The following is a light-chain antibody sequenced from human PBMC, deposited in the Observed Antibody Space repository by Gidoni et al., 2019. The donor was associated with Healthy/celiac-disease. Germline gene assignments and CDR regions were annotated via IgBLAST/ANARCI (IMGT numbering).Light chain of an antibody. CDR1: SSDVGGYNY. CDR2: DVS. CDR3: SSYTSSSTVV. Sequence: QSALTQPASVSGSPGKSITISCTGTSSDVGGYNYVSWYQHHPGKDPKLMIYDVSNRPSGVSNRFSGSKSGNTASLTISVLQAEAEADYYCSSYTSSSTVVFGGGTKLTVL. J-gene: IGLJ2*01. V-gene: IGLV2-14*03.